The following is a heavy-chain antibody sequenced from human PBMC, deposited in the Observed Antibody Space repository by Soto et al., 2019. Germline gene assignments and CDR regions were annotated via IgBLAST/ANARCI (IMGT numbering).Heavy chain of an antibody. J-gene: IGHJ6*02. D-gene: IGHD4-4*01. CDR3: AKDIVYSNQYYYYGMDV. CDR2: ISYDGSNK. V-gene: IGHV3-30*18. CDR1: GFTFSSYG. Sequence: GGSLRLSCAASGFTFSSYGMHWVRQAPGKGLEWVAVISYDGSNKYYADSVKGRFTISRDNSKNTLYLQMNSLRAEDTAVYYCAKDIVYSNQYYYYGMDVWGQGTTVTVSS.